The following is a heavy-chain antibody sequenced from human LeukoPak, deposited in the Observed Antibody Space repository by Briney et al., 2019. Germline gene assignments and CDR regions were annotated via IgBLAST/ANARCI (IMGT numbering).Heavy chain of an antibody. CDR3: ARDRIFLALGYTFDY. V-gene: IGHV1-69*04. CDR1: GGTFSSYA. J-gene: IGHJ4*02. D-gene: IGHD1-1*01. Sequence: ASVKVSCKASGGTFSSYAISWVRQAPGQGLEWMGRIIPILGIANYAQKFQGRVTITTDESTSTAYMELSSLRSEDTAVYYCARDRIFLALGYTFDYWGQGTLVTVSS. CDR2: IIPILGIA.